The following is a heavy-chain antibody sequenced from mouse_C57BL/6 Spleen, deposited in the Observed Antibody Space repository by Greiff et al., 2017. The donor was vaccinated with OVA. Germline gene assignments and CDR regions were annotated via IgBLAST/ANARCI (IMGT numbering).Heavy chain of an antibody. D-gene: IGHD1-1*01. CDR2: IYPGSGST. Sequence: VQLQQPGAELVKPGASVKMSCKASGYTFTSYWITWVKQRPGQGLEWIGDIYPGSGSTNYNEKFKSKATLTVYTSSSTAYMQLSSLTSEDSAVYYCARHGSSYDYAMDYWGQGTSVTVSS. J-gene: IGHJ4*01. CDR3: ARHGSSYDYAMDY. CDR1: GYTFTSYW. V-gene: IGHV1-55*01.